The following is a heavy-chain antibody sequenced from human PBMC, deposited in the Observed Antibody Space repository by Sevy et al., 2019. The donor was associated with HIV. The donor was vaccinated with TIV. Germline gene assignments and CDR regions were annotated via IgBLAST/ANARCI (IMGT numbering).Heavy chain of an antibody. CDR2: ISFDGDTK. J-gene: IGHJ6*02. D-gene: IGHD3-22*01. CDR3: AKRGGHDTSVYVSYYYYGMDV. V-gene: IGHV3-30*18. CDR1: GFSFRNFG. Sequence: GGSLRLSCAASGFSFRNFGMHWVRQAPGKGLEWLALISFDGDTKYYGDSVKGRFTISRDNSKNTLYLQMNSLRVEDTAVYYCAKRGGHDTSVYVSYYYYGMDVWGQGTTVTVSS.